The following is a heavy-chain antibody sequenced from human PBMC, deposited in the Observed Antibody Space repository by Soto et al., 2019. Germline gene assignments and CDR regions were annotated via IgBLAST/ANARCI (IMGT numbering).Heavy chain of an antibody. CDR3: ARDSTMATPGPDAFDI. CDR2: IIPIFGTA. J-gene: IGHJ3*02. CDR1: GGTFSSYA. Sequence: SVKVSCKASGGTFSSYAISWVRQAPGQVLEWMGVIIPIFGTANYAQKFQGRVTITADESTSTAYMELSSLRSEDTAVYYCARDSTMATPGPDAFDIGGQGTMVTVSS. D-gene: IGHD5-12*01. V-gene: IGHV1-69*13.